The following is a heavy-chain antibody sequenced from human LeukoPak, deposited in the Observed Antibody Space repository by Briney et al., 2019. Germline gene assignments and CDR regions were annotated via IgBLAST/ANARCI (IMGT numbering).Heavy chain of an antibody. Sequence: ASVKVSCKASGYTFTTYDINWVRQATGQGLEWMGWMNPNSGTTGYAQKFQGRVTITRNTSISTAYMELSSLRSEDTAVYYCARGYYYDSSGYYSKLDYWGQGTLVTVSS. CDR2: MNPNSGTT. D-gene: IGHD3-22*01. CDR3: ARGYYYDSSGYYSKLDY. V-gene: IGHV1-8*02. J-gene: IGHJ4*02. CDR1: GYTFTTYD.